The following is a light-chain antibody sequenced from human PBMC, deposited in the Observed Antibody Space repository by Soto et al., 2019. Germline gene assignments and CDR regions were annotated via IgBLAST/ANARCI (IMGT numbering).Light chain of an antibody. J-gene: IGLJ1*01. CDR1: SSNVGHNS. V-gene: IGLV1-51*01. Sequence: QSVLPQPPSVSAAPGQEVTISCSGSSSNVGHNSVSWYQQLPGTAPKLLIYDDNKRPSGIPARFSGSKSSSSATLGITGLQTGDEADYYCGAWDDRLTVYVFGSGTKLTVL. CDR2: DDN. CDR3: GAWDDRLTVYV.